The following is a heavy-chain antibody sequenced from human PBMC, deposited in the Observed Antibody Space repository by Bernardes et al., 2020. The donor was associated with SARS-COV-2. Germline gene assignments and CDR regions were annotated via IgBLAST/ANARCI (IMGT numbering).Heavy chain of an antibody. CDR1: GFTFSSYA. D-gene: IGHD3-10*01. V-gene: IGHV3-23*01. Sequence: GGSLRLSCAASGFTFSSYAMSWVRQAPGKGLEWVSAISGSGGSTYYADSVKGRFTISRDNSKNTLYLQMNSLRAEDTAVYYCAKDGKHGSGPKYYFDYWGQGTLVTVSS. CDR2: ISGSGGST. J-gene: IGHJ4*02. CDR3: AKDGKHGSGPKYYFDY.